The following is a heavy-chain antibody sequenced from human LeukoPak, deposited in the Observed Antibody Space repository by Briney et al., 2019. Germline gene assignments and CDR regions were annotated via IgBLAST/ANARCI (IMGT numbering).Heavy chain of an antibody. Sequence: PGGSLRLSCAASGFTFSSYAMSWVRQAPGKGLEWVSGINWNGGSTGYADSVKGRFTISRDNAKNSLYLQMNSLRAEDTALYYCARDLRFLGYYMDVWGKGTTVTVSS. CDR3: ARDLRFLGYYMDV. CDR1: GFTFSSYA. CDR2: INWNGGST. D-gene: IGHD3-3*01. J-gene: IGHJ6*03. V-gene: IGHV3-20*04.